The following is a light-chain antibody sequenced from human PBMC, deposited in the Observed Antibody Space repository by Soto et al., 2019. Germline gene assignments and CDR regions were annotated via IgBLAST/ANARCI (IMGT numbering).Light chain of an antibody. CDR2: DAS. CDR1: QSVSSN. V-gene: IGKV3-11*01. CDR3: QQRSNWPT. J-gene: IGKJ5*01. Sequence: EIGMTQSPVTLSVSPGERATLSCRASQSVSSNLAWYQQKPGQAPRLLIYDASNRATGIPARFSGSGSGTDFTLTISSLEPEDFAVYYCQQRSNWPTFGQGTRLEIK.